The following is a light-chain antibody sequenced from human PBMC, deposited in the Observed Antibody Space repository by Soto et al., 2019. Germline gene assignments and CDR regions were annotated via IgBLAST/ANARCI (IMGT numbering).Light chain of an antibody. V-gene: IGKV3D-15*01. CDR2: GAS. J-gene: IGKJ4*01. Sequence: EIVMTQSPATLSVSPGEGATLSCRASHSVISNLAWYQQKPGQSPRLLIFGASTRATGTPARFSGSGSETDFTLTVSSLQPEDFAVYYCQHDYNLLTFGGGTKVDIK. CDR3: QHDYNLLT. CDR1: HSVISN.